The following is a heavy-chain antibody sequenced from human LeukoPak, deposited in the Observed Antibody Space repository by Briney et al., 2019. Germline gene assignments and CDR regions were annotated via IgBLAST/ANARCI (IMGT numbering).Heavy chain of an antibody. CDR3: ARDGYCSSTSCSIFDY. Sequence: KSSETLSLTCTVSGGSVSSGSYYWSWIRQPPGKGLEWIGYIYYSGSTNYNPSLKSRVTISVDTSKNQFSLKLSSVTAADTAVYYCARDGYCSSTSCSIFDYWGQGTLVTVSS. D-gene: IGHD2-2*03. V-gene: IGHV4-61*01. J-gene: IGHJ4*02. CDR1: GGSVSSGSYY. CDR2: IYYSGST.